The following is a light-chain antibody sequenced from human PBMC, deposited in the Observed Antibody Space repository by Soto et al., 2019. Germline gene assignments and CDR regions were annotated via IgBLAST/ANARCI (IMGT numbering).Light chain of an antibody. CDR2: AAS. CDR3: QQSGSAPYT. Sequence: EIVLTQSPGTLSLSPRERATLSCRASQSVTSNYLAWYQQKPGQAPRLLIYAASSTATGIPDRFSGSGSGTDFTLTISRLEPEDFAVYYCQQSGSAPYTFGQGTKLEIK. CDR1: QSVTSNY. J-gene: IGKJ2*01. V-gene: IGKV3-20*01.